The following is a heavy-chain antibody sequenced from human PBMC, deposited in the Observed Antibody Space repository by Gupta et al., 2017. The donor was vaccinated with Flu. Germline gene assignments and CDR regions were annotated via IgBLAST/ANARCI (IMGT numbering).Heavy chain of an antibody. CDR2: INSDGSST. D-gene: IGHD4-17*01. CDR3: ARDRAGPYDYGDYYLVY. J-gene: IGHJ4*02. V-gene: IGHV3-74*01. Sequence: EVQLVESGGGLVQPGGSLRLSCAASGFTFSSYWMHWVRQAPGKGLVWVSRINSDGSSTSYADSVKGRFTISRDNAKNTLYLQMNSLRAEDTAVYYCARDRAGPYDYGDYYLVYWGQGTLVTVSS. CDR1: GFTFSSYW.